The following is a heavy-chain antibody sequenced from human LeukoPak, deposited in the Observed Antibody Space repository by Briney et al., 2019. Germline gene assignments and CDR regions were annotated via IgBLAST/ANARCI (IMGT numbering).Heavy chain of an antibody. Sequence: SSETLSLTCPVSGGSVISNYWSWIRRSAGTGLEWIGRIYGSGITDYNPSLKSRVTMSLDTSRKQFSLRLTSVTAADTAVYYCARLKFDDSTGYSSGYYIHVWGKRSPVSVFS. CDR1: GGSVISNY. CDR3: ARLKFDDSTGYSSGYYIHV. CDR2: IYGSGIT. D-gene: IGHD3-22*01. J-gene: IGHJ6*03. V-gene: IGHV4-4*07.